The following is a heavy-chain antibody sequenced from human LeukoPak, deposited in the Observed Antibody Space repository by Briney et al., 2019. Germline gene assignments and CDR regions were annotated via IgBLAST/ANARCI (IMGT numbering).Heavy chain of an antibody. D-gene: IGHD3-22*01. J-gene: IGHJ4*02. Sequence: GGSLRLSCAASGFSLSSYAMSWVRQAPGKGLEWVSAISGSGGSTYYADSVRGRFTISRDNSKKTLYLQMNSLRAEDTAVYYCAKDRPNYYGTNGHYYRRDGDCWGQGTLVTVSS. CDR2: ISGSGGST. CDR1: GFSLSSYA. V-gene: IGHV3-23*01. CDR3: AKDRPNYYGTNGHYYRRDGDC.